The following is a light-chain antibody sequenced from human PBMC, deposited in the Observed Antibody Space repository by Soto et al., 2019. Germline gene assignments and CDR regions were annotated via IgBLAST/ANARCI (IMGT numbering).Light chain of an antibody. J-gene: IGLJ2*01. V-gene: IGLV1-51*02. CDR2: ESN. Sequence: QAVATQPPSVSAAPGQKVTISCSGSSSNIGNNYVSWYQHLPGTAPKLLIYESNKRPSGIPDRFSGSKSGTSATLGITGLQTGDEADYYCGTWDSSLSAVVFGGGTKLTVL. CDR3: GTWDSSLSAVV. CDR1: SSNIGNNY.